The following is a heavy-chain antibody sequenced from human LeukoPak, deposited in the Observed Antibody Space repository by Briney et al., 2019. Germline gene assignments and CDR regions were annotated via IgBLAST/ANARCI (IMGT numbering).Heavy chain of an antibody. CDR1: GFTFGDYA. CDR2: IRSKAYGGTT. D-gene: IGHD2-21*01. Sequence: PGGSLRLSCTASGFTFGDYAMSWVRQAPGKGLEWVGFIRSKAYGGTTEYAASVKGRFTISRDDSKSIAYLQMNSLKTEDTAVYYCTRAGHCGGDCYQSFDYWGQGTLVTVSS. CDR3: TRAGHCGGDCYQSFDY. J-gene: IGHJ4*02. V-gene: IGHV3-49*04.